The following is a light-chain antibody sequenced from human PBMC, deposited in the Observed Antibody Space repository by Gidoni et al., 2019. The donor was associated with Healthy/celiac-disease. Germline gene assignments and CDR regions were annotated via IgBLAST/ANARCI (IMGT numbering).Light chain of an antibody. CDR1: SSDVGGYNY. V-gene: IGLV2-14*03. CDR3: SSYTSSSTDWV. CDR2: DVS. Sequence: SALTQPASVSGSPGQSITISCTGTSSDVGGYNYVSWSQQHPGKAPKLMIYDVSNRPSGVSNRFSGSKSGNTASLTISGLQAEDEADYYCSSYTSSSTDWVFGGGTKLTVL. J-gene: IGLJ3*02.